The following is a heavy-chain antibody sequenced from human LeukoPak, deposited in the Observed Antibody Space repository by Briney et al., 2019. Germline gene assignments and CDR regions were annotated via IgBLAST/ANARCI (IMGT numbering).Heavy chain of an antibody. J-gene: IGHJ5*02. V-gene: IGHV1-2*02. CDR2: INPNSGGT. D-gene: IGHD6-19*01. Sequence: ASVKVSCKASGYTFTGYYMHWVRQAPGQGLEWMGWINPNSGGTNYAQKFQGRVTMTRDTSISTAYMELSRLRSDDKDVYYCARDYIAVAGLRWFDPWGQGTLVTVSS. CDR3: ARDYIAVAGLRWFDP. CDR1: GYTFTGYY.